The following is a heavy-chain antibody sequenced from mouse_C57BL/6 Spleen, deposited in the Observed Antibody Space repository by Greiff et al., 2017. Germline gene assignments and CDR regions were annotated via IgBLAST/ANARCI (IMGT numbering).Heavy chain of an antibody. CDR2: IHPNSGST. D-gene: IGHD1-1*01. J-gene: IGHJ2*01. Sequence: VQLQQPGAELVKPGASVKLSCKASGYTFTSYWMHWVKQRPGQGLEWIGMIHPNSGSTNYNEKFKSKATLTVDKSSSTAYMQLSSLTSEDSAVYYATVVATDYFDYWGQGTTLTVSS. CDR1: GYTFTSYW. V-gene: IGHV1-64*01. CDR3: TVVATDYFDY.